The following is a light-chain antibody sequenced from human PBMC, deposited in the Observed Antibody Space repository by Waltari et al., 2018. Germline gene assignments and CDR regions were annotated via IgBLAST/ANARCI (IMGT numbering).Light chain of an antibody. CDR1: SRDFVANKY. CDR2: DVT. J-gene: IGLJ3*02. Sequence: SALTQPAPVSGSPGQSIPISCTATSRDFVANKYVSWYQQHPGKAPKVVIYDVTERPSGVSNRFSGSKSGSTASLTISGLQTEDEADYYCSSRTNSITWVFGGGTKVTVL. CDR3: SSRTNSITWV. V-gene: IGLV2-14*03.